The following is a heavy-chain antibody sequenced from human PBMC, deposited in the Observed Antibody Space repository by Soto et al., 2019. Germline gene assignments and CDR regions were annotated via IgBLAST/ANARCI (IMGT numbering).Heavy chain of an antibody. Sequence: EVQLLESGGGLVQPGESLRLSCAASGFTFSSYAMSWVRQAPGKGLEWVSTISGSGDNTYYADSVRGRFTISRDNSKSVVFLQMISLTAEDSAVYFCASEGGDFWSGYGGRGQGTLVTVSP. J-gene: IGHJ4*02. CDR3: ASEGGDFWSGYGG. V-gene: IGHV3-23*01. CDR1: GFTFSSYA. CDR2: ISGSGDNT. D-gene: IGHD3-3*01.